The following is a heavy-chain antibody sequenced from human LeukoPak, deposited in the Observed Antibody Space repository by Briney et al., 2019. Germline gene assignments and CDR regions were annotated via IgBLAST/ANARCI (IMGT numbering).Heavy chain of an antibody. V-gene: IGHV3-30*03. CDR3: AREAIVGHTDDAFDV. CDR1: QFTFSSYG. D-gene: IGHD1-26*01. Sequence: GTSLRLSCAASQFTFSSYGMHWVRQAPGKGLEWVAVISYDGSNKYYADSVKGRFTISRDNSKNTLYLQMNSLRAEDSAVYYCAREAIVGHTDDAFDVWGQGTMVTVSS. CDR2: ISYDGSNK. J-gene: IGHJ3*01.